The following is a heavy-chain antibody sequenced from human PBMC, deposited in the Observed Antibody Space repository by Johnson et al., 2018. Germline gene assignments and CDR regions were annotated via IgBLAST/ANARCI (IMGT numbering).Heavy chain of an antibody. V-gene: IGHV4-59*01. D-gene: IGHD3-22*01. CDR2: LYYSGST. Sequence: QVQLQESGPGLVKPSETLSLTCTVSGGSISSYYWSWIRQPPGKGLEWIGYLYYSGSTNYNPSLKSRVTILVDTSKNQFSLKLRSATAADTAVYYCARDDTYYYDSSGYDAEYFQHWGQGTLVAVSS. CDR3: ARDDTYYYDSSGYDAEYFQH. J-gene: IGHJ1*01. CDR1: GGSISSYY.